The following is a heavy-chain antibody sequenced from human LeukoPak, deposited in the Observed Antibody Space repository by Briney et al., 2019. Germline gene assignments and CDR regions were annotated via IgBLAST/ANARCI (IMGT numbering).Heavy chain of an antibody. J-gene: IGHJ5*02. CDR2: INTNTGNP. CDR3: ARTTRQYSSSWYFDP. V-gene: IGHV7-4-1*02. Sequence: ASVKVSCKASGGTFTGYYMHWVRQAPGQGLEWMGWINTNTGNPTYAQGFTGRFVFSLDTSVSTAYLQISSLKAEDTAVYYCARTTRQYSSSWYFDPWGQGTLVTVSS. D-gene: IGHD6-13*01. CDR1: GGTFTGYY.